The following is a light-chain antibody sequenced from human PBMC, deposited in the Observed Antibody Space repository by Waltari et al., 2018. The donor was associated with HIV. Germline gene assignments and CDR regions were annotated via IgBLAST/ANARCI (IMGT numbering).Light chain of an antibody. V-gene: IGLV1-47*01. CDR3: AVWDNSLSAQV. CDR1: SSNIGNNY. J-gene: IGLJ3*02. CDR2: RNT. Sequence: SVLTQSPSISGTPGQRVAISCSGSSSNIGNNYVSWYQQVPGTTPKLLIFRNTPRPSAVSDRFSGSVSGTSASLAISGLRSDDEANYYCAVWDNSLSAQVFGGGTTLTVL.